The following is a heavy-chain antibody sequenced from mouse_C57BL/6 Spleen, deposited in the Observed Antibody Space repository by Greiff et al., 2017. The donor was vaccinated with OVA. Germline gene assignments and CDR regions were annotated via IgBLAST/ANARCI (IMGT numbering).Heavy chain of an antibody. CDR2: IDPSDSET. Sequence: VQLQQSGAELVRPGSSVKLSCKASGYTFTSYWMHWVKQRPIQGLEWIGNIDPSDSETHYNQKFKDKATLTVDKSSSTAYMQLSSLTSEDSAVYYCAREIPLITTVVATDYFDYWGQGTTLTVSS. V-gene: IGHV1-52*01. J-gene: IGHJ2*01. D-gene: IGHD1-1*01. CDR3: AREIPLITTVVATDYFDY. CDR1: GYTFTSYW.